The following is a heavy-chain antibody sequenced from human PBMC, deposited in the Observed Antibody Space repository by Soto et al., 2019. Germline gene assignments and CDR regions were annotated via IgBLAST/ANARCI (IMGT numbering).Heavy chain of an antibody. V-gene: IGHV3-33*01. Sequence: QVQLVESGGGVVQPGRSVRLSCAASGFTFSSYGMHWVRQAPGKGLEWVAVIWYDGSNKYYADSVKGRFTISRDNSKNTLYLQMNSLRAEDTAVYYCARDYYDSSGYYPAKDWGQGTLVTVSS. D-gene: IGHD3-22*01. J-gene: IGHJ4*02. CDR2: IWYDGSNK. CDR1: GFTFSSYG. CDR3: ARDYYDSSGYYPAKD.